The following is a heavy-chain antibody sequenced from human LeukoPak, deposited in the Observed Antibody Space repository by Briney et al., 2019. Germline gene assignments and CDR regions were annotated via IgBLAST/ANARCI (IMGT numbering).Heavy chain of an antibody. CDR2: INTNTGNP. D-gene: IGHD7-27*01. V-gene: IGHV7-4-1*02. CDR1: GYTFNRYG. Sequence: ASVKVSCKASGYTFNRYGMNWVRQAPGQGLEWMGWINTNTGNPTYAQGFTGRFVFSLDTSVSTAYLQINSLKAEDTAVYYCARATLGREHHFDSWGQGTLVTVSS. J-gene: IGHJ4*02. CDR3: ARATLGREHHFDS.